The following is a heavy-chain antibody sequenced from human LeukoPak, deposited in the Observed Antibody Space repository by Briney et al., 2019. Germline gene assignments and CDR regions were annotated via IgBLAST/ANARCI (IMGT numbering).Heavy chain of an antibody. CDR2: LIDSVNT. V-gene: IGHV4-59*11. J-gene: IGHJ4*02. CDR3: ATLKRGSIYGYFVF. D-gene: IGHD5-18*01. CDR1: GGSISSHH. Sequence: SSETLSLTCTGSGGSISSHHWSWIRQPPGKGLEWIAYLIDSVNTKDNPSLQSRLTLSADTSRNQFSLRLSSVTAADTAVYYCATLKRGSIYGYFVFWGQGIKVTVSS.